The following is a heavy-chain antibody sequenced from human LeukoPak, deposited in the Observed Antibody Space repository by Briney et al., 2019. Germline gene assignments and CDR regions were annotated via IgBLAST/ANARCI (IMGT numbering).Heavy chain of an antibody. J-gene: IGHJ4*02. CDR1: GFTFTSSA. V-gene: IGHV1-58*02. CDR3: AADPHYYDFWSGYTYRDY. D-gene: IGHD3-3*01. CDR2: IVVGSGNT. Sequence: GASVKVSCKASGFTFTSSAMQWVRQARGQRLEWIGWIVVGSGNTNYAQKFQERVTITRDMSTSTAYMELSSLRSEDTAVYYCAADPHYYDFWSGYTYRDYWGQGTLVTVSS.